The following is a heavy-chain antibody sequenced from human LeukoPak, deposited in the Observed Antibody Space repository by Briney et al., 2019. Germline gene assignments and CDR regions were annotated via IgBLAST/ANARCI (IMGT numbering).Heavy chain of an antibody. J-gene: IGHJ5*02. CDR2: INHSGST. V-gene: IGHV4-34*01. Sequence: SETLSLTCAVYGGSFSGYYWSWIRQPPGKGLEWIGEINHSGSTNYNPSLKSRVTISVDTSKNQFSLKLSSVTAADTAVYYCAREKAAAEVSYWFDPWGQGTLVTVSS. CDR1: GGSFSGYY. CDR3: AREKAAAEVSYWFDP. D-gene: IGHD6-13*01.